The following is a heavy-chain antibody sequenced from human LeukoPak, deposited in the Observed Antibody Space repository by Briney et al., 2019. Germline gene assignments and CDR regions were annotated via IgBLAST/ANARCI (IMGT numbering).Heavy chain of an antibody. J-gene: IGHJ3*02. D-gene: IGHD2-2*01. CDR3: AKRDYCSSTSCHDAFDI. Sequence: GGSLRLSCAASGFTFSSYAMSWVRQAPGKGLEWVSAISGSGGSTYYADSVKGRFTISRGNSKNTLYLQMNSLRAEDTAVYYCAKRDYCSSTSCHDAFDIWGQGTMVTVSS. CDR2: ISGSGGST. V-gene: IGHV3-23*01. CDR1: GFTFSSYA.